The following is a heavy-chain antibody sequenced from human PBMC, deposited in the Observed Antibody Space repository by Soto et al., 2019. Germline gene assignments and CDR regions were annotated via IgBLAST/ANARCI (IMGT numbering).Heavy chain of an antibody. Sequence: SGKVSCKASGYTFITFDINWVRQAAGQGLEWMGWMNPYNGNAGYAQKFQGRVTMTRNTSTSTAYMELSSLTSDDSAVYFCARRKERSGPNYFDCWGQGTLVTVSS. V-gene: IGHV1-8*01. J-gene: IGHJ4*02. CDR1: GYTFITFD. CDR2: MNPYNGNA. CDR3: ARRKERSGPNYFDC.